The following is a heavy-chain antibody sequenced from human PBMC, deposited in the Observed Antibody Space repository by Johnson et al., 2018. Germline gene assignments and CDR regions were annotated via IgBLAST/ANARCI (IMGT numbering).Heavy chain of an antibody. V-gene: IGHV3-21*06. J-gene: IGHJ4*02. CDR3: ASGAAAIDY. Sequence: VQLVQSGGGLVNPGGSLRLSCVASEFSFSSYSMNWVRQAPGKGLELVSAISSGSGSIYYADSMKGRFTISRDNAKNSVYLQMNSLRVEDTAVYYCASGAAAIDYWGQGTLVTVSS. CDR1: EFSFSSYS. CDR2: ISSGSGSI. D-gene: IGHD6-13*01.